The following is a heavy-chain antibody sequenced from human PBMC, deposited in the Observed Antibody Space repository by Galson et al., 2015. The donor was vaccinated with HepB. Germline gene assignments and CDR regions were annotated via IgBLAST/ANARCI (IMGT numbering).Heavy chain of an antibody. CDR1: GFIFRNYA. J-gene: IGHJ4*02. Sequence: SLRLSCAASGFIFRNYAMTWVRQAPGTRLEWVSGMSDTGVNTYYADAVKDRFTISRDNSKKMLYLHMSGLRVEDTATYFCVKGANSNDDRYDYWGQGTLVTVSS. D-gene: IGHD1-1*01. CDR3: VKGANSNDDRYDY. V-gene: IGHV3-23*01. CDR2: MSDTGVNT.